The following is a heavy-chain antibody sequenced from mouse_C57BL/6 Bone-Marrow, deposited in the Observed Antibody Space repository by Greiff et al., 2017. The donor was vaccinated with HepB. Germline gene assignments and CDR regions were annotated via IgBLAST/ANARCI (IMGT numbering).Heavy chain of an antibody. Sequence: QVQLQQSGAELVRPGASVKLSCKASGYTFTDYYINWVKQRPGQGLEWIARIYPGSGNTYYNEKFKGKATLTAEKSSSTAYMQLSSLTSEDSAVYFCAREGSGSSPWFAYWGQGTLGTVSA. J-gene: IGHJ3*01. D-gene: IGHD1-1*01. V-gene: IGHV1-76*01. CDR1: GYTFTDYY. CDR2: IYPGSGNT. CDR3: AREGSGSSPWFAY.